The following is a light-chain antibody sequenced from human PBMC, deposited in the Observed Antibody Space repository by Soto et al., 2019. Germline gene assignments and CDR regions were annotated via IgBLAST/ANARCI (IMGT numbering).Light chain of an antibody. J-gene: IGLJ1*01. CDR3: SSYAGSNYV. CDR1: SSDVGGYNY. Sequence: SALTQPPSASGSLGQSVTISCTGTSSDVGGYNYVSWYQQHPGKAPKLMIYEVSKRPSGVPDRFSGSKSGNTASLTVSGLQAEDEADYYCSSYAGSNYVFGTGTKVTV. V-gene: IGLV2-8*01. CDR2: EVS.